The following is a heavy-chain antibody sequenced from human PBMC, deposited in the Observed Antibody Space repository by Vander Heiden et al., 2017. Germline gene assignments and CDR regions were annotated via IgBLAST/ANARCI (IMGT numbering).Heavy chain of an antibody. D-gene: IGHD5-12*01. CDR2: ISYDGSNK. CDR3: ARDQVATLDY. V-gene: IGHV3-30-3*01. CDR1: GFTFSSYA. Sequence: QVQLVESGGGVVQPGRSLRLSCAASGFTFSSYAMHWVRQAPGKGLEWVAVISYDGSNKYYPDSVKGRFTISRDNSKNTLYLQMNSLRAEDTAVYYCARDQVATLDYWGQGTLVTVSS. J-gene: IGHJ4*02.